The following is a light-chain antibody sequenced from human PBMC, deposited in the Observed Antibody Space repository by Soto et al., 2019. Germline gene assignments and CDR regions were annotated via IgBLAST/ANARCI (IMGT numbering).Light chain of an antibody. J-gene: IGKJ1*01. CDR2: DVS. CDR3: QQRSDWPWT. V-gene: IGKV3-11*01. Sequence: EIVLTQSPATLSLSPGESATLSCRASESVTNYLAWYQQKPGQAPRLLVYDVSNRATGIPARFSGGGSGTDFTLTISNLKPEDFAVYYCQQRSDWPWTFGQGTKVDIK. CDR1: ESVTNY.